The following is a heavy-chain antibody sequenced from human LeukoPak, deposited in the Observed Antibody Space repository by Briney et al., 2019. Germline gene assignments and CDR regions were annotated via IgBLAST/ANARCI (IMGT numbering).Heavy chain of an antibody. D-gene: IGHD6-19*01. CDR2: IIPMFGRS. J-gene: IGHJ5*02. V-gene: IGHV1-69*13. CDR3: AREEKWLSPFLDR. Sequence: SVKVSCKTSGYTFTNHGISWVRQAPGQGLEWMGRIIPMFGRSNYAQKFQGRVTITADESTTTTYMELGGLRAEDTAVYYCAREEKWLSPFLDRWGQGTLVTVSS. CDR1: GYTFTNHG.